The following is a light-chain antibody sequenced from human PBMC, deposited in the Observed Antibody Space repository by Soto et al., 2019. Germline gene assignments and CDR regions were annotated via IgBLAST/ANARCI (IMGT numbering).Light chain of an antibody. CDR2: GAS. Sequence: EIVLTQSPATLSVSPGERATLSCRASQSVSSNFAWYQQKPGQAPRLLIYGASTRATGIPARFSGSGSGTEFTLTISSLQSEDFAVYYCQQYDNCPQYTFGQGTKLEIK. CDR3: QQYDNCPQYT. J-gene: IGKJ2*01. V-gene: IGKV3-15*01. CDR1: QSVSSN.